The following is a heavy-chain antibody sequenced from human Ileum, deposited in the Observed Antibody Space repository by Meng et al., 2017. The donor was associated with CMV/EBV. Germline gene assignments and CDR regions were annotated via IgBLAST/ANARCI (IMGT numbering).Heavy chain of an antibody. D-gene: IGHD6-6*01. V-gene: IGHV4-59*01. CDR3: ARARWSSSNNFDY. CDR2: IYYTGTG. Sequence: SETLSLTCTVSGGSISSYYWSWIRQSPGKGLDWIGYIYYTGTGDYNPSLKSRVTISVDTSKNQFSLRLSSVTAADTAVYYCARARWSSSNNFDYWGQGTLVTVSS. CDR1: GGSISSYY. J-gene: IGHJ4*02.